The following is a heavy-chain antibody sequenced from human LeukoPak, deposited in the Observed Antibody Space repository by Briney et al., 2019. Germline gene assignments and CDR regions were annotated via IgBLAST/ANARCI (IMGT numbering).Heavy chain of an antibody. CDR3: AKDPIGSSWYSDY. CDR2: ISSYGDKT. J-gene: IGHJ4*02. Sequence: GGSLRLSCSASGFXFSNCAIHWVRQAPGKGPEYVSVISSYGDKTYYADSVKGRFTISRDNSKNTVSLQMSSLRAEDTAVYYCAKDPIGSSWYSDYWGQGTLVTVSS. V-gene: IGHV3-64D*06. CDR1: GFXFSNCA. D-gene: IGHD6-13*01.